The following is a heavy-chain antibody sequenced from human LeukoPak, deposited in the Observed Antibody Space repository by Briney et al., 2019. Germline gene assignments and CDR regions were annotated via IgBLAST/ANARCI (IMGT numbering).Heavy chain of an antibody. CDR1: GGSISSYY. D-gene: IGHD3-10*01. CDR2: IYYSGST. CDR3: ARRLVRGAISSFDY. Sequence: PSETLSLTCTVSGGSISSYYWGWIRQPPGKGLEWIGSIYYSGSTYYNPSLKSRVTISVDTSKNQFSLKLSSVTAADTAVYYCARRLVRGAISSFDYWGQGTLVTVSS. J-gene: IGHJ4*02. V-gene: IGHV4-39*01.